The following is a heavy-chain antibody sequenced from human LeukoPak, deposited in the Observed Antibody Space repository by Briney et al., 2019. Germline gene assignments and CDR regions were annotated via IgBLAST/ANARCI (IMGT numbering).Heavy chain of an antibody. V-gene: IGHV1-2*06. CDR3: ARDRRRVAAAAGYNWFDP. CDR2: INPNSGGT. J-gene: IGHJ5*02. Sequence: ASVKVSCKASGYTFTGYYMHWVRQAPGQGLEWMGRINPNSGGTNYAQKFQGRGTMTRDTSISTAYMELSRLRSDDTAVYYCARDRRRVAAAAGYNWFDPWGQGTLVTVSS. D-gene: IGHD6-13*01. CDR1: GYTFTGYY.